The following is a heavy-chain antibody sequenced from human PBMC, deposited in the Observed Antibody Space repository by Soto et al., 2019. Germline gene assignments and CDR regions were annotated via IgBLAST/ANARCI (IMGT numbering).Heavy chain of an antibody. J-gene: IGHJ3*02. CDR2: IKSKTDGGTT. Sequence: GGSLRLSCAASGFTFSNAWMSWVRQAPGKGLEWVGRIKSKTDGGTTDYAAPVKGRFTISRDDSKNTLYLQMNSLKTEDTAVYYCTTPSNDYGDAFDIWGQGTMVTVSS. CDR1: GFTFSNAW. CDR3: TTPSNDYGDAFDI. D-gene: IGHD4-17*01. V-gene: IGHV3-15*01.